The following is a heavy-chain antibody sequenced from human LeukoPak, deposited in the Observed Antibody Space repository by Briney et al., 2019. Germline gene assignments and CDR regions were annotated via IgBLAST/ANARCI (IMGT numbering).Heavy chain of an antibody. J-gene: IGHJ6*03. V-gene: IGHV3-30*02. Sequence: PGGSLRLSCAASGFTFRSYGMHWVRQAPGKGLEGVAFIRYDGSNKYYADSAKGRFTISRDNSKNTLYLQMNSLRAEDTAVYYCAKDVYSYGPPYYSMDVWGKGTTVTVSS. CDR2: IRYDGSNK. CDR1: GFTFRSYG. CDR3: AKDVYSYGPPYYSMDV. D-gene: IGHD5-18*01.